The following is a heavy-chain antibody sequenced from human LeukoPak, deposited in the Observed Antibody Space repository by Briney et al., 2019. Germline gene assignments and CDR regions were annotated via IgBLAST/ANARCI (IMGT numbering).Heavy chain of an antibody. J-gene: IGHJ4*02. CDR3: ARGGSYFVH. V-gene: IGHV3-48*03. CDR2: ISTSGSTI. D-gene: IGHD3-16*01. CDR1: GFTFRTYE. Sequence: PGGSLRLSCAASGFTFRTYEMTWVRQAPGKGLEWVSHISTSGSTINYADSVKGRFTISRDNAKNSLYLQMSSLRAEDTAIYYCARGGSYFVHWGQETLVTVSS.